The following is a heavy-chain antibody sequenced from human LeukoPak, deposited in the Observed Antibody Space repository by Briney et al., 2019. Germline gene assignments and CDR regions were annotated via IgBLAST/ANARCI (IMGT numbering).Heavy chain of an antibody. CDR2: ISGRGTDT. Sequence: GGSLRLSCAGSRFTFSSYAMSWVRQAPGKGLQWVSTISGRGTDTYYADSVKGRFIISRDNSNSTLSLQMSSLRAEDTAVYYCAKGAFPTAMVTPYFDYWGQGAPVTVSS. V-gene: IGHV3-23*01. CDR3: AKGAFPTAMVTPYFDY. J-gene: IGHJ4*02. CDR1: RFTFSSYA. D-gene: IGHD5-18*01.